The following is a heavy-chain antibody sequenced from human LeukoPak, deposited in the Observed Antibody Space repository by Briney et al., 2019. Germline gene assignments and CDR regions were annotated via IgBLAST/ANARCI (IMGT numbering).Heavy chain of an antibody. D-gene: IGHD3-10*01. Sequence: SQTLSLTCAVSGGSISSGGYYWSWIRQHPGKGLEWIGYIYYSGSTYYNPSLKSRVTISVDTSKNQFSLKLSSVTAADTAVYYCARRGGSGSYYSIGYWGQGTLVTVSS. J-gene: IGHJ4*02. CDR1: GGSISSGGYY. CDR3: ARRGGSGSYYSIGY. CDR2: IYYSGST. V-gene: IGHV4-31*11.